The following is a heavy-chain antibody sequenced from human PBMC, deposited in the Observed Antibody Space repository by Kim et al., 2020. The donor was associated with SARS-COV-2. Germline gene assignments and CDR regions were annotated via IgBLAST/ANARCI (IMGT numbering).Heavy chain of an antibody. V-gene: IGHV3-7*01. CDR3: AAVKGWLHDL. J-gene: IGHJ4*01. CDR2: IERDVSEI. CDR1: CFTFSYYY. D-gene: IGHD5-12*01. Sequence: GGSLRLSCAAACFTFSYYYMNFVLQSLGMGLGWVASIERDVSEIHYVYSVKCRCTISRDNSKKSRDLQMNRLRSGDTALYFCAAVKGWLHDLWGHGTLVTVS.